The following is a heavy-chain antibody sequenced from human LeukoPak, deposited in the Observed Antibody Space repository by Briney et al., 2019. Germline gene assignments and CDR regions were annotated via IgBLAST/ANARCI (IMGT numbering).Heavy chain of an antibody. V-gene: IGHV3-64*04. Sequence: GGSLRLSCSASGFTFRSYNMHWVRQAPGKGLEFVSGITSDGGNTDYADSVKGRFTISRDNSKNTLYLQMNSLRAEDTAVYYCAREAKRYYDSSGYNFGYWGQGTLVTVSS. CDR2: ITSDGGNT. CDR1: GFTFRSYN. D-gene: IGHD3-22*01. CDR3: AREAKRYYDSSGYNFGY. J-gene: IGHJ4*02.